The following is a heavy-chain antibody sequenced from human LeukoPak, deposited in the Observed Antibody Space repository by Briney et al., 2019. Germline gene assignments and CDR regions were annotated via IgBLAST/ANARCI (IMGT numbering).Heavy chain of an antibody. J-gene: IGHJ5*02. Sequence: SETLSLTCAVYGGSFSGYYWSWIRQPPGKGLEWIGEINHSGSTNYNPSLKSRVAISVDTSKNQFSLKLSSVTAADTAVYYCARGRGSSGWYRGWFDPWGQGTLVTVSS. CDR1: GGSFSGYY. CDR3: ARGRGSSGWYRGWFDP. V-gene: IGHV4-34*01. D-gene: IGHD6-19*01. CDR2: INHSGST.